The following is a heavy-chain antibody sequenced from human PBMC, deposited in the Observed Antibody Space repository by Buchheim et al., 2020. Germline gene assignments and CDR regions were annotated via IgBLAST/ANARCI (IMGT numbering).Heavy chain of an antibody. CDR3: ANAMWISRDGSDT. CDR1: GFTFSIYA. CDR2: ISGSGGST. J-gene: IGHJ3*02. Sequence: EVQLLESGGDLVQPGGSLRLSCAASGFTFSIYAMSWVRQAPGKGLEWVSAISGSGGSTFYADSVKGRFTISRDNSKNPLYLQMNSLRAEDTAVYHCANAMWISRDGSDTWGQGT. D-gene: IGHD2-2*01. V-gene: IGHV3-23*01.